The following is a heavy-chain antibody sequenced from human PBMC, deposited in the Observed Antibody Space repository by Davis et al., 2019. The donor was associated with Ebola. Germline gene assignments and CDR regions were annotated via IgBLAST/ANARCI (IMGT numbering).Heavy chain of an antibody. CDR3: AKDIFRVWWEAFDY. V-gene: IGHV3-21*04. CDR2: ISGSSTYI. Sequence: GGSLRLSCAASGFTFSSHSMNWVRQAPGKGLEWVSSISGSSTYIYYAESVKGRFTISRDNSKNSLYLQMNSLRTEDTALYYCAKDIFRVWWEAFDYWGQGTLVTVSS. J-gene: IGHJ4*02. CDR1: GFTFSSHS. D-gene: IGHD1-26*01.